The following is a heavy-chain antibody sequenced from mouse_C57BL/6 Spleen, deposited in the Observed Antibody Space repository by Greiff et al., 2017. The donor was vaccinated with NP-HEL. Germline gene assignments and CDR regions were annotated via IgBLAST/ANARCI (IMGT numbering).Heavy chain of an antibody. V-gene: IGHV1-7*01. CDR3: ARFTTVDAMYY. CDR1: GYTFTSYW. D-gene: IGHD1-1*01. J-gene: IGHJ4*01. CDR2: INPSSGYT. Sequence: VQLQQSGAELAKPGASVKLSCKASGYTFTSYWMHWVKQRPGQGLEWIGYINPSSGYTKYNQKFKDKATLTADKSYSTAYMQLSSLTYEDAVVYYCARFTTVDAMYYWGQGTSVTVSS.